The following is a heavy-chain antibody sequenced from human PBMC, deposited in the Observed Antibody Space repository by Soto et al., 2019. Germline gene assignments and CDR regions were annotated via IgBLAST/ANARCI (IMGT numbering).Heavy chain of an antibody. CDR2: INPSGGST. D-gene: IGHD3-3*01. Sequence: ASVKVSCKASGYTFTSYYMHWVRQAPGQGLEWMGIINPSGGSTSYAQKFQGRVTMTRDTSTSTVYMELSSLRSEDTAVYYCARCTHLIESYTIFGVPNGDWFDPWGQGTLVTVSS. CDR1: GYTFTSYY. J-gene: IGHJ5*02. CDR3: ARCTHLIESYTIFGVPNGDWFDP. V-gene: IGHV1-46*01.